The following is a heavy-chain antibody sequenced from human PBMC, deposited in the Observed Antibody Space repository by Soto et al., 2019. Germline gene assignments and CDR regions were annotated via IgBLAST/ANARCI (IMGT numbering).Heavy chain of an antibody. V-gene: IGHV4-39*01. CDR1: GDSMTSSSYY. CDR3: ARHTRNQFDP. J-gene: IGHJ5*02. Sequence: SETLSLTCTVSGDSMTSSSYYWGWIRQPPGKGLEWIGSIYYSERTSYNSGSTYYSPSLKSRVTISGDTSRSQFSLKLSSVTAADTAVYYCARHTRNQFDPWGQGTLVTVSS. CDR2: IYYSERTSYNSGST.